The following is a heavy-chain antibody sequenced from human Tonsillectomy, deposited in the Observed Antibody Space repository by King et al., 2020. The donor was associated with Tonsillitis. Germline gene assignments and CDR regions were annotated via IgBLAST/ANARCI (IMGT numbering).Heavy chain of an antibody. Sequence: VQLVESGGVVVQPGGSLRLSCAASGFTFNDYTMHWVRQPPGKGLEWVSLISWDGGSTYYADSVRGRFTISRDNNKNSLYLQMNSLRTEDTALYYCAKDLPPEAGFWGGYFDYWGQGTLVIVSS. V-gene: IGHV3-43*01. D-gene: IGHD3-3*01. CDR1: GFTFNDYT. CDR3: AKDLPPEAGFWGGYFDY. CDR2: ISWDGGST. J-gene: IGHJ4*02.